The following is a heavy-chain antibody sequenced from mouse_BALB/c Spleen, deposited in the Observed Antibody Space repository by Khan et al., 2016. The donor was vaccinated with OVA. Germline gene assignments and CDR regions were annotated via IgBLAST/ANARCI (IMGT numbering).Heavy chain of an antibody. CDR1: GYTFTDFT. CDR2: ISTYYGDA. V-gene: IGHV1S137*01. CDR3: TRGGGGNRFAY. Sequence: QVQLKESGAELVRPGVSVKISCKGSGYTFTDFTMHWVKQSHAMSLEWIGVISTYYGDATYNQKFKDKATMTVDISSSTAYMELARLTSEDSAIYYCTRGGGGNRFAYWGQGTLVTVSA. J-gene: IGHJ3*01.